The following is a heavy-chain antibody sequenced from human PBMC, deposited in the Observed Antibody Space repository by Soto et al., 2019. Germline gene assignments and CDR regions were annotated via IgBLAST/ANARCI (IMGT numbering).Heavy chain of an antibody. CDR2: ISGSGGST. J-gene: IGHJ4*02. CDR1: GFTFSSYA. CDR3: AKEESYYYDSSGYYLDPYYFDP. V-gene: IGHV3-23*01. D-gene: IGHD3-22*01. Sequence: GGSLRLSCAASGFTFSSYAMSWVRQAPGKGLEWVSAISGSGGSTYYADSVKGRFTISRDNSKNTLYLQMNSLRAEDTAVYHCAKEESYYYDSSGYYLDPYYFDPWGQGTLVTVSS.